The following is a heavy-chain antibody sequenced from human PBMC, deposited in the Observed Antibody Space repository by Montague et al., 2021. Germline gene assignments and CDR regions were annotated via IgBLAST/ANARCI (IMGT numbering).Heavy chain of an antibody. J-gene: IGHJ2*01. CDR1: GFTLKNSA. D-gene: IGHD1-1*01. CDR2: TSNDGTFK. Sequence: SLRLSYAASGFTLKNSAMHWVRQAPGKGLEWVAATSNDGTFKYYVDSVKGRFTISRDNSMNTLYLQMNSLRPEDTAVYYCAKPIVPTGTWFFDLWGRGILVTVSS. CDR3: AKPIVPTGTWFFDL. V-gene: IGHV3-30*18.